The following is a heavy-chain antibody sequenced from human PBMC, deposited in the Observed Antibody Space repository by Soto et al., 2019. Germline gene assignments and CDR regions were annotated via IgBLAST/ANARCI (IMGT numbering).Heavy chain of an antibody. J-gene: IGHJ3*02. V-gene: IGHV4-39*01. CDR3: ARVYGGNSGPHSFES. D-gene: IGHD4-17*01. Sequence: PSETLSLTCTASGGSISSSSYSWGCIRQPPGKGLSCIGSIYYSESTYYNPSLKSRVTITVDTSKNKFSLRLSSVTAADTAVYYWARVYGGNSGPHSFESWGQGTMVTVSS. CDR2: IYYSEST. CDR1: GGSISSSSYS.